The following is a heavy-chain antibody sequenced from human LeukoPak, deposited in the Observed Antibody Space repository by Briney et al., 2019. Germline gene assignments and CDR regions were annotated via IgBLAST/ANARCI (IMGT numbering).Heavy chain of an antibody. Sequence: SVKVSCKASGYSFTDYYMHWVRQAPGQGLEWMGWISPRSGDTSYAQKFQGRVTMTRDTSINTVDMDLGGLTSDDTAVFYCARGREIHGGSDTKLDDYWGQGTLVTVSS. D-gene: IGHD3-10*01. V-gene: IGHV1-2*02. CDR2: ISPRSGDT. J-gene: IGHJ4*02. CDR1: GYSFTDYY. CDR3: ARGREIHGGSDTKLDDY.